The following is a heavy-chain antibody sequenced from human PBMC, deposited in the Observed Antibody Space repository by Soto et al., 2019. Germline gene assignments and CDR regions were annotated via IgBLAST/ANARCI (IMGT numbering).Heavy chain of an antibody. Sequence: PGGSLRLSCAASGFTFSSYWMHWVRQAPGKGLVWVSRINSDGSSTSYADSVKGRFTISRDNAKNTLYLQMNSLRAEDTAVYYCASLFRAKGDYEPFDYWGQGTLVTVSS. CDR3: ASLFRAKGDYEPFDY. V-gene: IGHV3-74*01. CDR1: GFTFSSYW. CDR2: INSDGSST. D-gene: IGHD4-17*01. J-gene: IGHJ4*02.